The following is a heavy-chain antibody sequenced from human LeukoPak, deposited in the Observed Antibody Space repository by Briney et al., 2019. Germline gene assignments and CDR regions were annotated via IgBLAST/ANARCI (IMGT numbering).Heavy chain of an antibody. D-gene: IGHD3-10*01. CDR2: YNHFGST. J-gene: IGHJ4*02. CDR1: GGSFSGFY. Sequence: SETLSITCAVSGGSFSGFYWTWIRQSPGKGLEWIGEYNHFGSTTYNPSLNNRVTISVDTSRNQFSLTLTSVTAADTAIYYCARGNRQLAYYGSGSRLPYDSWGQGSLVTVSS. V-gene: IGHV4-34*01. CDR3: ARGNRQLAYYGSGSRLPYDS.